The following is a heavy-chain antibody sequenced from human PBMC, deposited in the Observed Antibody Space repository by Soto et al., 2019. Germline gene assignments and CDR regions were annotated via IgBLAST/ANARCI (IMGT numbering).Heavy chain of an antibody. D-gene: IGHD3-10*01. J-gene: IGHJ6*02. Sequence: QLQLQESGSGLVKPSQTLSLTCAVSGGSISSASSSWTWIRQPPGKGLEWIGYIYHSGRTYYNPSLKSRVTISVDRSKNQFSLKLSSVTAADTAVYYCARGAGGFGELLRDYYYYGMDAWGQGTTVTVSS. CDR2: IYHSGRT. CDR1: GGSISSASSS. CDR3: ARGAGGFGELLRDYYYYGMDA. V-gene: IGHV4-30-2*01.